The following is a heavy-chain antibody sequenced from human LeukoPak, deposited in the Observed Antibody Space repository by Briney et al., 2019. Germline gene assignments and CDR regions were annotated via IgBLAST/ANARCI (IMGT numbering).Heavy chain of an antibody. CDR2: IYSGGNT. CDR3: ARYYYDSSGYAYYFDY. Sequence: PGGSLRLSCAASGLTVSSNYMSWVRQAPGKGLEWVSVIYSGGNTDYADPVKGRFTISRDNSRNTVYLQMNSLRAEDTAVYYCARYYYDSSGYAYYFDYWGQGTLVTVSS. J-gene: IGHJ4*02. V-gene: IGHV3-53*01. D-gene: IGHD3-22*01. CDR1: GLTVSSNY.